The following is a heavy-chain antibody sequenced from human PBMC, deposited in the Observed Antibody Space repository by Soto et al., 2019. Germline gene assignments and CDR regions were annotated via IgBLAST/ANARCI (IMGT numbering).Heavy chain of an antibody. V-gene: IGHV1-69*02. J-gene: IGHJ3*02. CDR2: IIPILGIA. CDR3: ARVVLATGDGFDI. Sequence: QVQLVQSGAEVKKPGSSVKVSCKASGGTFSSYTISWVRQAPGQGLEWMGRIIPILGIANYAQKFQRRVTITAHKTTSTAYMELSSLRSEDTAVYYWARVVLATGDGFDIWGEGTMVTVSS. D-gene: IGHD5-12*01. CDR1: GGTFSSYT.